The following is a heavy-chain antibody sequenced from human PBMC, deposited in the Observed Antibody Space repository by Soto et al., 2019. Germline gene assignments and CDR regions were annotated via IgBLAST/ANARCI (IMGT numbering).Heavy chain of an antibody. CDR2: IYYSGST. V-gene: IGHV4-59*08. CDR3: ARLGGYYQAFDQ. D-gene: IGHD3-22*01. J-gene: IGHJ4*02. CDR1: GGSINTYY. Sequence: QVQLQESGPGLVKPSETLSLTCTVSGGSINTYYWSGFRQPPGKGLEWIGYIYYSGSTTYNPSLKSRVTISVDTSKNQFSLKLNSVTAADTAVYYCARLGGYYQAFDQWGQGSLVTVSS.